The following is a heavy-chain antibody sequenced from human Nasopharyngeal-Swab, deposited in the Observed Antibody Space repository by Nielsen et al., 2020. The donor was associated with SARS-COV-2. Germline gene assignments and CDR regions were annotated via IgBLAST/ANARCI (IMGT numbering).Heavy chain of an antibody. V-gene: IGHV4-59*08. CDR3: VRHEGGTTLDY. Sequence: WIRQPPGKGLEWIGHISYSGSTHYDPSFRSRVTMSVDTSKNQFSLKLTSVTAADTAVYYCVRHEGGTTLDYWGQGTLVTVPS. CDR2: ISYSGST. D-gene: IGHD1-7*01. J-gene: IGHJ4*02.